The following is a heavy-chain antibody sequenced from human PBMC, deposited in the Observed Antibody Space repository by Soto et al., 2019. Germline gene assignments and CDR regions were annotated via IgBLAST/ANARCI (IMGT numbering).Heavy chain of an antibody. D-gene: IGHD1-26*01. J-gene: IGHJ4*02. Sequence: PSETLSLTCTVSGDSVSSSNYYWGWIRQPPGKGLECIGSVYYSGSTYYNPSLKSRVTMSVDTSKNQFSLKLSSVTAADAAGYYCARHLTFTCWESYFDYWGQGTPVTVSS. CDR2: VYYSGST. V-gene: IGHV4-39*01. CDR1: GDSVSSSNYY. CDR3: ARHLTFTCWESYFDY.